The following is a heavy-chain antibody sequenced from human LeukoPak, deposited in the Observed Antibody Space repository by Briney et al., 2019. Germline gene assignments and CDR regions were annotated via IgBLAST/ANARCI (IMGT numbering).Heavy chain of an antibody. Sequence: SETLSLTCTVSGGSISSSSYYWGWIRQPPGKGLEWIGSIYYSGSTYYNPSLKSRVTISVDTSKNQFSLKLSSVTAADTAVYYCARVLDYYGSGSRDFDYWGQGTLVTVSS. D-gene: IGHD3-10*01. CDR3: ARVLDYYGSGSRDFDY. J-gene: IGHJ4*02. V-gene: IGHV4-39*07. CDR2: IYYSGST. CDR1: GGSISSSSYY.